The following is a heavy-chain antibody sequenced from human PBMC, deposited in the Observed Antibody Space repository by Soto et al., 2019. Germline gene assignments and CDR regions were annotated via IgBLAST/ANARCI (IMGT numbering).Heavy chain of an antibody. D-gene: IGHD6-6*01. CDR2: IYSGGIT. CDR3: VRDFGSSSEGGMDV. J-gene: IGHJ6*02. V-gene: IGHV3-53*01. CDR1: GFTVSSNY. Sequence: GSLRLSCAASGFTVSSNYMSWVRQAPGKGLEWVSVIYSGGITFYADSVKGRFTIPRDNSKNTLYLQMNNLRGEDTAVYYCVRDFGSSSEGGMDVWGQGTTVTVSS.